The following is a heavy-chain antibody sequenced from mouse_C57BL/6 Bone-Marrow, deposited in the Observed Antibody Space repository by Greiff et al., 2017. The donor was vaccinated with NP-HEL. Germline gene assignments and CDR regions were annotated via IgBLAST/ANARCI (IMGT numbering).Heavy chain of an antibody. D-gene: IGHD3-1*01. V-gene: IGHV1-82*01. CDR1: GYAFSSSW. CDR3: ARAQAY. CDR2: IYPGDGDT. Sequence: QVQLKESGPELVKPGASVKISCKASGYAFSSSWMNWVKQWPGKGLEWIGRIYPGDGDTNYNGKFKGKATLTADKSSSTAYMQLSSLTSEDSAVYFCARAQAYWGQGTLVTVSA. J-gene: IGHJ3*01.